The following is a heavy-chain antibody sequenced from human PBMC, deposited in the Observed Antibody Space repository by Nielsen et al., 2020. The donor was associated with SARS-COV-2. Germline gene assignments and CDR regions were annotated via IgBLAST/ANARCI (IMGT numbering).Heavy chain of an antibody. V-gene: IGHV4-59*01. CDR2: IYYSGST. Sequence: SETLSLTCTVPGGSISSYYWSWIRQPPGKGLEWIGYIYYSGSTNYNPSLKSRVTISVDTSKNQFSLKLSSVTAADTAVYYCARGTQWDCSGGSCYSYWFDPWGQGTLVTVSS. CDR1: GGSISSYY. D-gene: IGHD2-15*01. J-gene: IGHJ5*02. CDR3: ARGTQWDCSGGSCYSYWFDP.